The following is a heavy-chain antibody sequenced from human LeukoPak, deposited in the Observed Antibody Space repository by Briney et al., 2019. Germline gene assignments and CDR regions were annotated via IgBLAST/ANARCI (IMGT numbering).Heavy chain of an antibody. CDR2: INPNSGGT. D-gene: IGHD6-13*01. J-gene: IGHJ6*03. Sequence: GASVKVSCKASGYTFTGYYMHWVRQAPGQGLEWMGWINPNSGGTNYAQKFQGRVTMTRNTSISTAYMELSSLRSEDTAVYYCARGYSSSWYDYMDVWGKGTTVTISS. V-gene: IGHV1-2*02. CDR3: ARGYSSSWYDYMDV. CDR1: GYTFTGYY.